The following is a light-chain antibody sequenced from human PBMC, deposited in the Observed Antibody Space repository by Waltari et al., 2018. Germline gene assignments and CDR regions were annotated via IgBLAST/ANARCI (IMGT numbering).Light chain of an antibody. V-gene: IGLV1-47*01. CDR2: NEY. J-gene: IGLJ3*02. CDR3: ATWDDSLNGWV. Sequence: QSVLTQPPSASGAPGQEVSISCSGGSTTITNYVFWYQQFPGTAPQLIVYNEYERPSWVPDRFSASKSGTSASLAISGLRSDDEADYYCATWDDSLNGWVFGGGTKLTVL. CDR1: STTITNY.